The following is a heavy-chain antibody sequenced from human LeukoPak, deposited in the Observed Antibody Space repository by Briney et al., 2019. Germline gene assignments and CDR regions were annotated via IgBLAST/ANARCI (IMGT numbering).Heavy chain of an antibody. V-gene: IGHV3-66*01. D-gene: IGHD5-24*01. Sequence: GGSLRLSCAASGFNITSNYMNWVRQAPGKGLVWVAIIYSGGFTYYRDSVKGRFTIYRDNSKNTVYLQMNSLRVEDTAVYYCAREGMGYFDSWGQGTLVTVSS. CDR1: GFNITSNY. CDR3: AREGMGYFDS. CDR2: IYSGGFT. J-gene: IGHJ4*02.